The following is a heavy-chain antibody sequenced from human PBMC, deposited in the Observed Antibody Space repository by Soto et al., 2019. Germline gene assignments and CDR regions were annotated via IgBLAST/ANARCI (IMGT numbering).Heavy chain of an antibody. CDR1: GDFISTFY. CDR3: ARGMGRYFDL. J-gene: IGHJ2*01. D-gene: IGHD2-8*01. CDR2: ISASGRS. Sequence: QVQLQESGPGLVKPSETLSLTCTVSGDFISTFYWSWIRQTAGQGLQSLGRISASGRSNYNPNLQSRVAMSLDTSKDQFSLRLTSLSAADTAVYFCARGMGRYFDLWGRGTLVTVFS. V-gene: IGHV4-4*07.